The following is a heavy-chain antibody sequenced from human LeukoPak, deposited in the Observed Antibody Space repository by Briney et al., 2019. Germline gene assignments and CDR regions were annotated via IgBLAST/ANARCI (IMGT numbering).Heavy chain of an antibody. CDR3: AKERVRCSSSSCYPDAFDI. J-gene: IGHJ3*02. D-gene: IGHD2-2*01. V-gene: IGHV3-23*01. Sequence: GESLKISCKASGYRFNIYWIGWVRQAPGKGLEWVSAISGSGGTTYYADSVKGRFTISRDNFENTLYLQMNSLRADDTALYYCAKERVRCSSSSCYPDAFDIWGQGTMVTVSS. CDR1: GYRFNIYW. CDR2: ISGSGGTT.